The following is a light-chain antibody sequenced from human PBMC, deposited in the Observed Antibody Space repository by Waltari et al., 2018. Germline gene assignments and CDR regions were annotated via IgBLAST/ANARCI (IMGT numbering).Light chain of an antibody. CDR1: SPNLRSKT. V-gene: IGLV1-44*01. CDR3: AAWDDSLNRV. CDR2: STN. Sequence: QSVLTQPPSASGTPGPRVTIACSGSSPNLRSKTVNWSRQLPGPAPKPLIYSTNQRPSGVPDRFSGSKSGTSASLAISGLQSEDEADYYCAAWDDSLNRVFGGGTKLTVL. J-gene: IGLJ3*02.